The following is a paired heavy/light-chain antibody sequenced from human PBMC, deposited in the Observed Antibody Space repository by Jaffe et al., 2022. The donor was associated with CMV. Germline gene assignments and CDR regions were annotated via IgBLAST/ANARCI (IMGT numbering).Heavy chain of an antibody. CDR3: ARGYNDFWSGYPPVDV. CDR1: GFTFSDHY. J-gene: IGHJ6*02. CDR2: ISGSGAAI. V-gene: IGHV3-11*01. D-gene: IGHD3-3*01. Sequence: QVHLVESGGGLVKPGGSLRLSCVASGFTFSDHYMTWIRQAPGKRLEWVSYISGSGAAIYYADSVKGRFTISRDHPKNSLYLQMNSLRAEDTAVYYCARGYNDFWSGYPPVDVWGQGTTVTVSS.
Light chain of an antibody. Sequence: DIVMTQSPDSLAVSLGERATINCKSSQSVLHSSNNKNYLTWYQQKPGQPPKLLIYWASTRESGVPDRFSGGGSGTDFTLTISSLQAEDAAVYYCHQYLGTPWTFGQGTKVEIK. V-gene: IGKV4-1*01. J-gene: IGKJ1*01. CDR2: WAS. CDR1: QSVLHSSNNKNY. CDR3: HQYLGTPWT.